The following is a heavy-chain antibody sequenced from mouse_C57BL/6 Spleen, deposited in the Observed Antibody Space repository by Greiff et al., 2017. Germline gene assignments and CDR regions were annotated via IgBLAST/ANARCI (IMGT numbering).Heavy chain of an antibody. CDR1: GYTFTDYY. V-gene: IGHV1-76*01. Sequence: VQLVESGAELVRPGASVKLSCKASGYTFTDYYINWVKQRPGQGLEWIARIYPGSGNTYYNEKFKGKATLTAEKSSSTAYMQLSSLTSEDSAVYFCANDLWFAYWGQGTLVTVSA. D-gene: IGHD2-3*01. J-gene: IGHJ3*01. CDR3: ANDLWFAY. CDR2: IYPGSGNT.